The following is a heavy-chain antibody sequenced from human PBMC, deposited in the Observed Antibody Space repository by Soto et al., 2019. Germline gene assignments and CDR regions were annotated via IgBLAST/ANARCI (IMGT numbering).Heavy chain of an antibody. CDR2: ISAYNGNT. V-gene: IGHV1-18*01. D-gene: IGHD3-22*01. Sequence: ASVKVSCKASGYTFTSYGISWVRQAPGQGLEWMGWISAYNGNTNYAQKLQGRVTMTTDTSTSTAYMELRSLRSDGTAVYYCARAFYYYDSSGYYPNAFDIWGQGTMVTVSS. CDR3: ARAFYYYDSSGYYPNAFDI. CDR1: GYTFTSYG. J-gene: IGHJ3*02.